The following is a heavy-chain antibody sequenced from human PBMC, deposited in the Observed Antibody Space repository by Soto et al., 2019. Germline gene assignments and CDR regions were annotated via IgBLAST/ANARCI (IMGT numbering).Heavy chain of an antibody. CDR2: IIPVFGTP. V-gene: IGHV1-69*12. Sequence: QVQLVQSGAEVKKPGSSVKVSCKASGGSLSNYGISWVRQAPGQGLEWMGAIIPVFGTPNYAQKFQDRVTIPAXXSTTTVYMEVRSLTSEDTAVYYCSRGDATKIVVTTYYAMDVWGQGTTVTVSS. D-gene: IGHD3-22*01. J-gene: IGHJ6*02. CDR3: SRGDATKIVVTTYYAMDV. CDR1: GGSLSNYG.